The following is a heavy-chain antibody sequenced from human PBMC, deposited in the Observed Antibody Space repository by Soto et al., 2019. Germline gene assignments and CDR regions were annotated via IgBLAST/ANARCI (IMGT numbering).Heavy chain of an antibody. D-gene: IGHD5-12*01. J-gene: IGHJ4*02. CDR2: ISSSSSYI. Sequence: GGSLRLSCAASGFTFSSYSMNWVRQAPGKGLEWVSSISSSSSYIYYADSVKGRFTISRDNAKNSLYLQMNSLRAEDTAVSYCARVVGYSGYGGYFDYWGQGTLVTVSS. CDR1: GFTFSSYS. CDR3: ARVVGYSGYGGYFDY. V-gene: IGHV3-21*01.